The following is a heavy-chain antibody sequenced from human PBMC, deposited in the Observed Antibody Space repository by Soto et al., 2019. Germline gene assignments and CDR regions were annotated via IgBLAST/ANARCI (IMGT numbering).Heavy chain of an antibody. Sequence: GASVKVSCKVSGYTLTELSMHWVRQAPGKGLEWMGGFDPEDGETIYAQKIQGRVTMTEDTSTDTDYKEMSSMKSEDTAVYYCATYGPPDPSVVPAAIGWQGTWGQGTLVTVSS. CDR3: ATYGPPDPSVVPAAIGWQGT. D-gene: IGHD2-2*01. V-gene: IGHV1-24*01. CDR2: FDPEDGET. CDR1: GYTLTELS. J-gene: IGHJ4*02.